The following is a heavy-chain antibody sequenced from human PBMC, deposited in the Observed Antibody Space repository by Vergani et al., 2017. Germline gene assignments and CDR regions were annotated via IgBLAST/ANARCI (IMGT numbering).Heavy chain of an antibody. Sequence: EGQLLESGGGMVQPGGSLRLSCVASGFTFSSYGMNWVRQAPGKGLEWVSGIRGTDTYTFYADSVKGRFSISRDNSKSTMYLQMNSLRDEDTGVYYCARDLRLLYNRFDPWGQGTLVTVSS. CDR1: GFTFSSYG. CDR3: ARDLRLLYNRFDP. D-gene: IGHD1-14*01. CDR2: IRGTDTYT. V-gene: IGHV3-23*01. J-gene: IGHJ5*02.